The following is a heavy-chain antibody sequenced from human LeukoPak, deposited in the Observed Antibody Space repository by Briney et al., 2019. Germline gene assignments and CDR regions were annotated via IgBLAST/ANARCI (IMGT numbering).Heavy chain of an antibody. CDR1: GLTGSHNY. CDR3: ARGRPHGNDY. D-gene: IGHD4-23*01. V-gene: IGHV3-53*01. CDR2: IHPSGDT. J-gene: IGHJ4*02. Sequence: GGSLRLSCAASGLTGSHNYVSWVRQAPGKGLEWVSAIHPSGDTCCADSVKGRFSISRDNAKNTLYLQMNSLRVEDTAVYYCARGRPHGNDYWGQGTLVTVSS.